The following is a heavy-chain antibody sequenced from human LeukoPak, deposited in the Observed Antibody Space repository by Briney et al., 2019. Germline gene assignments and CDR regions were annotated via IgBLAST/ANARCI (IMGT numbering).Heavy chain of an antibody. Sequence: GGSLRLSCAASGFTFSSYGMHWVRQAPGKGLEWVAVISYDGSNKYYADSVKGRFTISRDNSKNTLYLQMNSLRAEDTAVYYCARDSGASLQWLTFSFDYWGQGTLVTVSS. D-gene: IGHD6-19*01. J-gene: IGHJ4*02. CDR3: ARDSGASLQWLTFSFDY. V-gene: IGHV3-30*19. CDR1: GFTFSSYG. CDR2: ISYDGSNK.